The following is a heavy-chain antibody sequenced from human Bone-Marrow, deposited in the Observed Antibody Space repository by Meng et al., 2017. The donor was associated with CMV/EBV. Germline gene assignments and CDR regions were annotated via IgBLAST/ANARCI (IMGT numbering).Heavy chain of an antibody. D-gene: IGHD3-16*01. CDR2: IYYSGST. J-gene: IGHJ4*02. CDR1: GGSISSGDYY. Sequence: LRLSCTVSGGSISSGDYYWSWIRQPPGKGLEWIGYIYYSGSTYYNPSLKSRVTISVDTSKNQFSLKLSSVTAADTAVYYCARDRIVGGSYKRGGDYFDYWGQGTLVTVSS. V-gene: IGHV4-30-4*08. CDR3: ARDRIVGGSYKRGGDYFDY.